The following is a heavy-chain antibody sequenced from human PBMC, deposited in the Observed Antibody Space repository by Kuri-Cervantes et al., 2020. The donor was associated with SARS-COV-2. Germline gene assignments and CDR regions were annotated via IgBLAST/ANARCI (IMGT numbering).Heavy chain of an antibody. D-gene: IGHD3-22*01. Sequence: GESLKISCTASGFIFSDYYMTWIRQAPGKGLEWVSNIGPSGTTKYYADSVKGRFTISRDNAKNSLYLQMNSLRAEDTAVYYCARETSGYYYLDFDYWGQGTLVTVSS. CDR3: ARETSGYYYLDFDY. CDR1: GFIFSDYY. V-gene: IGHV3-11*04. CDR2: IGPSGTTK. J-gene: IGHJ4*02.